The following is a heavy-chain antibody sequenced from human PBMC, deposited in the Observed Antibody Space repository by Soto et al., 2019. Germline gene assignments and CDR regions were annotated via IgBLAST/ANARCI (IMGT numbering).Heavy chain of an antibody. V-gene: IGHV1-8*01. Sequence: ASVKVSCKASGYTFTSYDINWVRQATGQGLEWMGWMNPNSGNTGYAQKFQGRVTMTRNTSISTAYMELSSLRSEDTAVYYCARDQYDFWSGYYVSHWFDPWGQGTLVTVSS. CDR2: MNPNSGNT. CDR1: GYTFTSYD. D-gene: IGHD3-3*01. CDR3: ARDQYDFWSGYYVSHWFDP. J-gene: IGHJ5*02.